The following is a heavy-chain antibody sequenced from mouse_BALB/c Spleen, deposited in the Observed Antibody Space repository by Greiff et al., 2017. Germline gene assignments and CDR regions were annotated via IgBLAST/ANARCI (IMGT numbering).Heavy chain of an antibody. V-gene: IGHV1-82*01. D-gene: IGHD2-1*01. Sequence: QVQLQQSGPELVKPGASVKISCKASGYAFSSSWMNWVKQRPGQGLEWIGRIYPGDGDTNYNGKFKGKATLTADKSSSTAYMQLSSLTSVDSAVYFCARSRGSTLDYWGQGTTLTVSS. CDR3: ARSRGSTLDY. CDR2: IYPGDGDT. CDR1: GYAFSSSW. J-gene: IGHJ2*01.